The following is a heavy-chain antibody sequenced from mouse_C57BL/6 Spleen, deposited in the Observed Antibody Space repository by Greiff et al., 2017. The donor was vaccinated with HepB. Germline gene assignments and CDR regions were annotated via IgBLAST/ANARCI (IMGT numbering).Heavy chain of an antibody. CDR3: AREEYPYAMDY. Sequence: QVQLQQPGAELVRPGTSVKLSCKASGYTFTSYWMHWVKQRPGQGLEWIGVIDPSDSYTNYNQKFKGKATLTVDTSSSTAYMQLSSLTSEDSAVYYCAREEYPYAMDYWGQGTSVTVSS. V-gene: IGHV1-59*01. CDR1: GYTFTSYW. J-gene: IGHJ4*01. D-gene: IGHD5-1*01. CDR2: IDPSDSYT.